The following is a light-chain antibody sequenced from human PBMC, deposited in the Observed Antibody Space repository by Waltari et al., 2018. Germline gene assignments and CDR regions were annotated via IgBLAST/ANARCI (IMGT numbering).Light chain of an antibody. CDR3: AAWDDSLSGPL. J-gene: IGLJ3*02. V-gene: IGLV1-47*01. CDR2: RIS. CDR1: SSNLGSNY. Sequence: QSVLTQPPSVSGTPGQSVTISCSGGSSNLGSNYVYCYQQLPGMAPKLLMFRISERASGFPDRVPGAKSGTPASLAISGLRSEDEADYYCAAWDDSLSGPLFGGGTKLTVL.